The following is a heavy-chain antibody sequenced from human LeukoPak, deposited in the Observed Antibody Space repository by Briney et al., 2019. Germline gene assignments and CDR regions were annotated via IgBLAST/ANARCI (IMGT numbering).Heavy chain of an antibody. D-gene: IGHD3-16*01. CDR1: GYTFTGYY. CDR2: INPNSGDT. Sequence: SCAASGYTFTGYYMHWVRQAPGQGLEWMGWINPNSGDTNYAQKFQGRVTMTRDTSISTAYMELSRLRSDDTAVYYCARVRYRLAETYIDYWGQGTLVTVSS. CDR3: ARVRYRLAETYIDY. V-gene: IGHV1-2*02. J-gene: IGHJ4*02.